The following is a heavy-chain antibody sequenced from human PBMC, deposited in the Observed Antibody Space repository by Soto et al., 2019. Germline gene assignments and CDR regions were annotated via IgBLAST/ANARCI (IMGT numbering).Heavy chain of an antibody. Sequence: PGESLKISCQGSGYNFTTYWINWVRQMPGKGLEWMGRIDPSDSYTDHSPSFQGHVTISADKSIRTAYVQWTSLQASDTAMYYCARLHPSHAFNIWGQGTMVTVSS. J-gene: IGHJ3*02. V-gene: IGHV5-10-1*01. CDR2: IDPSDSYT. CDR3: ARLHPSHAFNI. CDR1: GYNFTTYW.